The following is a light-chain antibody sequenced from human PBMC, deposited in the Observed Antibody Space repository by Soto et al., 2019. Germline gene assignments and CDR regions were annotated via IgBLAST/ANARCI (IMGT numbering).Light chain of an antibody. V-gene: IGLV2-14*01. J-gene: IGLJ1*01. CDR1: SSDVGGYNY. CDR2: EVS. Sequence: QSVLTQPPPASGSPGQSITISCTGASSDVGGYNYVSWYQQHPGKAPKLMIYEVSNRPSGVSNRFSGSKSGNTASLTISGLQAEDEADYYCSSYTSSSTLYVFGTGTKVTVL. CDR3: SSYTSSSTLYV.